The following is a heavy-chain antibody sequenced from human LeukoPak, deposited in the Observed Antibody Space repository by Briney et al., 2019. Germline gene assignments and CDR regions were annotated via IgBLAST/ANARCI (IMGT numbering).Heavy chain of an antibody. J-gene: IGHJ4*02. V-gene: IGHV3-30*02. CDR3: ARERVTTTGNSYYFDY. D-gene: IGHD4-17*01. CDR2: IRYDGSNK. Sequence: GGSLRLSCAASGFTFSSYGMHWVRQAPGKGLEWVAFIRYDGSNKYYADSVKGRFTISRDNSKNTLYLQMNSLRAEDTAVYYCARERVTTTGNSYYFDYWGQGTLVTVSS. CDR1: GFTFSSYG.